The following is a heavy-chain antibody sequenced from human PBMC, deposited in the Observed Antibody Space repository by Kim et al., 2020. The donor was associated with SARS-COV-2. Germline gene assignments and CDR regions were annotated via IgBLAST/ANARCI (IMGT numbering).Heavy chain of an antibody. CDR3: ARDRTALGHYYGMDV. D-gene: IGHD5-18*01. Sequence: QKFQGRVTITRDTSASTAYMELSSLRSEDTAVYYCARDRTALGHYYGMDVWGQGTTVTVSS. V-gene: IGHV1-3*01. J-gene: IGHJ6*02.